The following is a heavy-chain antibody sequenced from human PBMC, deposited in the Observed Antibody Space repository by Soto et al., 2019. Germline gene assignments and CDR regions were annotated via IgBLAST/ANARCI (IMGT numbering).Heavy chain of an antibody. CDR2: INPNSGGT. Sequence: ASVKVSCKASGYTFTGYYMHWVRQAPGQGLEWMGWINPNSGGTNYAQKFQGRVTMTRDTSISTAYMELSRLRSDDTAVYYCARDPVAGTGGHSCYYYGMDVWGQGTTVTVSS. V-gene: IGHV1-2*02. D-gene: IGHD6-19*01. J-gene: IGHJ6*02. CDR3: ARDPVAGTGGHSCYYYGMDV. CDR1: GYTFTGYY.